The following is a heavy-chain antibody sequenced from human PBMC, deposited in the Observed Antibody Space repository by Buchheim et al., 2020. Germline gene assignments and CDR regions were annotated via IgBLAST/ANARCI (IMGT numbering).Heavy chain of an antibody. CDR1: GGSISSGGYY. CDR3: ARSPGIVVVPAARRGGDYHYGMDV. J-gene: IGHJ6*02. Sequence: QVQLQESGPGLVKPSQTLSLTCTVSGGSISSGGYYCSWIRQHPGKGLEWIGYIYYSGSTYYNPSLKSRVTISVDTSKNQFSLKLSSVTAADTAVYYCARSPGIVVVPAARRGGDYHYGMDVWGQGTT. D-gene: IGHD2-2*01. V-gene: IGHV4-31*03. CDR2: IYYSGST.